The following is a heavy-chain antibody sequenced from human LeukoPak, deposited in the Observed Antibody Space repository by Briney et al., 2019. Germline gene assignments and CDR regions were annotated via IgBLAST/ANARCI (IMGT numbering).Heavy chain of an antibody. Sequence: GGSLRLSCAASGFTFSSYGMHWVRQAPGKGLKWVAFIRYDGSNKYYADSVKGRFTISRDNSKNTLYLQMNSLRAEDTAVYYCAKDRERWLSSVRWFDPWGQGTLVTVSS. CDR2: IRYDGSNK. CDR3: AKDRERWLSSVRWFDP. CDR1: GFTFSSYG. J-gene: IGHJ5*02. D-gene: IGHD3-22*01. V-gene: IGHV3-30*02.